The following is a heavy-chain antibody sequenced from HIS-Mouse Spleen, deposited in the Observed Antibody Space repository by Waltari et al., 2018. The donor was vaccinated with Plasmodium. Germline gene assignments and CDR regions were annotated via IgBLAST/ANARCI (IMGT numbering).Heavy chain of an antibody. J-gene: IGHJ1*01. D-gene: IGHD6-13*01. CDR1: GSTFTGYY. CDR2: IKPKRDGT. V-gene: IGHV1-2*02. Sequence: QVQLVQSGAEVKKPGASVKVSCKASGSTFTGYYMHWVRQAPGQGLEWMGWIKPKRDGTNYAQKLQGRVTMTMETSISTAYMELSRLRSDDTAVYYCARVLGYKAAAGTFVEYFQHWGQGTLVTVSS. CDR3: ARVLGYKAAAGTFVEYFQH.